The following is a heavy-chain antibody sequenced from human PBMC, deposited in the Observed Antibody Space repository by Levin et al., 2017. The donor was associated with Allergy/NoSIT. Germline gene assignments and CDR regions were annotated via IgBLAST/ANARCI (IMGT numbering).Heavy chain of an antibody. CDR2: IYYSGST. Sequence: PSETLSLTCTVSGGSISSYYWSWIRQPPGKGLEWIGYIYYSGSTNYNPSLKSRVTISVDTSKNQFSLKLSSVTAADTAVYYCARQLYDSSGYYPHYFDYWGQGTLVTVSS. V-gene: IGHV4-59*01. CDR3: ARQLYDSSGYYPHYFDY. J-gene: IGHJ4*02. CDR1: GGSISSYY. D-gene: IGHD3-22*01.